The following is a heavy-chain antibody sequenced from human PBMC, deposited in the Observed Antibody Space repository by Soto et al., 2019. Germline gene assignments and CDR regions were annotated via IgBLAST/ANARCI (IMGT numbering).Heavy chain of an antibody. J-gene: IGHJ6*02. CDR2: IIPIFGTA. CDR3: ARGVQTVADYYYYYYGMDV. V-gene: IGHV1-69*13. D-gene: IGHD6-19*01. Sequence: SVKVSCKASGGTFSSYAISWVRQAPGQGLEWMGGIIPIFGTANYAQKFQGRVTITADESTSTAYMELSSLRSEDTAVYYCARGVQTVADYYYYYYGMDVWGQGTTVTVSS. CDR1: GGTFSSYA.